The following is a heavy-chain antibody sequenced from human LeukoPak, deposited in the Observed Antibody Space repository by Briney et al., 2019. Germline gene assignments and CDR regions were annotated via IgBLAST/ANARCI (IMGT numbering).Heavy chain of an antibody. D-gene: IGHD4-17*01. CDR3: TTGGYGDYAGAFDI. CDR2: IKSKTEGGTT. V-gene: IGHV3-15*01. Sequence: PGGFLRLSCAASGFTFINAWLSWVRQAPGKGLEWVVRIKSKTEGGTTDYAAPVKGRFTISRDDSKNTMYLQMNSLKTEDTAVYYCTTGGYGDYAGAFDIWGQGTMVTVSS. J-gene: IGHJ3*02. CDR1: GFTFINAW.